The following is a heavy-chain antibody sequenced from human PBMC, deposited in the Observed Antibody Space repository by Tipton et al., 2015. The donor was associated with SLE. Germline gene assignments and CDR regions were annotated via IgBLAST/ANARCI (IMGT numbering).Heavy chain of an antibody. CDR2: IYPGDSDT. Sequence: VQLVQSGAEVKKPGESLKISCKASGYNFTNYWVGWVRQMPGKGLEWMGIIYPGDSDTRYSPSFQGQVTISADKSISIAYLQWNSLKASDTAMYYCARRPSPYSPWPYSFDTWGQGTLVTVS. V-gene: IGHV5-51*03. CDR3: ARRPSPYSPWPYSFDT. D-gene: IGHD1-26*01. J-gene: IGHJ4*02. CDR1: GYNFTNYW.